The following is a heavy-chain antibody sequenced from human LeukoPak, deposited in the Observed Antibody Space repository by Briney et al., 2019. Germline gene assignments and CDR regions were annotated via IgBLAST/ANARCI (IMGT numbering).Heavy chain of an antibody. CDR2: IKQDGSLE. D-gene: IGHD2-21*02. V-gene: IGHV3-7*01. CDR3: ARWTGVTDS. Sequence: GGSLRLSCVGSGFTFENYWMHWVRQAPGKGPEWVANIKQDGSLEHYMDSVKGRFTISRDNANSSLILQMDSLRAEDTAVYYCARWTGVTDSWGQGTLVTVSS. J-gene: IGHJ4*02. CDR1: GFTFENYW.